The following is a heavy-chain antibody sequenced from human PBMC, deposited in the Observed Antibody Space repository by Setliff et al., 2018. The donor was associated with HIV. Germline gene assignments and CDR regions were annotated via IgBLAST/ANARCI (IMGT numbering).Heavy chain of an antibody. V-gene: IGHV4-4*09. J-gene: IGHJ5*02. CDR1: GGSMTSFY. CDR2: IHGGGST. Sequence: SETLSLTCTVSGGSMTSFYWGWIRQPPGKGLEWIGNIHGGGSTTYSPSLRSRVTISLDTSKHQFSLRLTSVTAADTSVYYCARHRAQRGSGTYYDDWFDPWGQGTRVTVSS. CDR3: ARHRAQRGSGTYYDDWFDP. D-gene: IGHD3-10*01.